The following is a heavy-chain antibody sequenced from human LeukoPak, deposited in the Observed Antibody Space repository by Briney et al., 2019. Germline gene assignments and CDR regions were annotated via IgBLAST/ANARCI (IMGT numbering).Heavy chain of an antibody. D-gene: IGHD3-16*02. V-gene: IGHV3-7*03. J-gene: IGHJ4*02. CDR3: ATIEGY. Sequence: GGSLRLSCAASGFTLNTHWMSWVRQAPGKGLEWVANIKQDGRDTYYVDSVKGRFTISRDNAKNSLNLQMNSLRAEDTAMYYSATIEGYWGQGTLVTVSS. CDR1: GFTLNTHW. CDR2: IKQDGRDT.